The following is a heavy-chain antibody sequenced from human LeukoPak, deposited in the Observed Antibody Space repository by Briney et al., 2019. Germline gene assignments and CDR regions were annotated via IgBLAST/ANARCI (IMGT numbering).Heavy chain of an antibody. V-gene: IGHV1-2*02. J-gene: IGHJ4*02. CDR2: INPNSGGT. D-gene: IGHD1-26*01. Sequence: ASVTVSCKASGYTFTNSYIHWVRQAPGQVLEWMGLINPNSGGTNYAQKFQGRVTMTRDTSISTAYMELSRLRSDDTAVYYCARDMPYSGSYDYWGQGTLVTVSS. CDR1: GYTFTNSY. CDR3: ARDMPYSGSYDY.